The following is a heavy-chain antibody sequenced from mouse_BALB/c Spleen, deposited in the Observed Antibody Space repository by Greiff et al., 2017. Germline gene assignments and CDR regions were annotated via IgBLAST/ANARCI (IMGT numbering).Heavy chain of an antibody. CDR1: GFTFSSYA. J-gene: IGHJ4*01. CDR2: ISSGGSYT. Sequence: EVKLVESGGGLVKPGGSLKLSCAASGFTFSSYAMSWVRQSPEKRLEWVAEISSGGSYTYYPDTVTGRFTNSRGNAKNTLYLEMSSLRSEDTAMYYCERGWTARARSAMDYWGQGTSVTVSS. CDR3: ERGWTARARSAMDY. D-gene: IGHD3-2*01. V-gene: IGHV5-9-4*01.